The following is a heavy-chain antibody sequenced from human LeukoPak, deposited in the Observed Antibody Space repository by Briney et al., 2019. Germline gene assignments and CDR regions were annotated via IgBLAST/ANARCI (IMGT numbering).Heavy chain of an antibody. D-gene: IGHD2-15*01. Sequence: PGGSLRLSCAASGFTFSSYAMSWVRQAPGKGLEWVSAISGSGGSTYYADSVKGRFTISRDNSKNTLYLQMNSLRAEGTAVYYYAKAPRRVANNRLDPWGQGTLVTVSS. V-gene: IGHV3-23*01. CDR1: GFTFSSYA. CDR3: AKAPRRVANNRLDP. J-gene: IGHJ5*02. CDR2: ISGSGGST.